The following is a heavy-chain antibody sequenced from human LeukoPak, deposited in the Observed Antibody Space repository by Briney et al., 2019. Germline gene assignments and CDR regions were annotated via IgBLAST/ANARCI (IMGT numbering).Heavy chain of an antibody. Sequence: PSETLSLTCTASGCSISSGDYYWCWIRQPPGKGLECIGYIDYRGSTYYNPSTKGRVTISVDTSQNQFSLKLSSLPAADTAVYYCARVVSRLSFYSYVDIVAGDYYFDYWGQGTLVTVSS. CDR1: GCSISSGDYY. CDR2: IDYRGST. D-gene: IGHD5-12*01. CDR3: ARVVSRLSFYSYVDIVAGDYYFDY. J-gene: IGHJ4*02. V-gene: IGHV4-30-4*01.